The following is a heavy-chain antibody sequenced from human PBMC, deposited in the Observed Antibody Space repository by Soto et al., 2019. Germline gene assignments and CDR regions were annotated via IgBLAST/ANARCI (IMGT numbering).Heavy chain of an antibody. CDR1: GGSISSYY. Sequence: ASETLSLTCTVSGGSISSYYWSWIRQPPGKGLEWIGYIYYSGSTNYNPSPKSRVTISVDTSKNQFSLKLSSVTAADTAVYYCARTPPPSYYYYYMDVWGKGTKVTVSS. CDR2: IYYSGST. CDR3: ARTPPPSYYYYYMDV. J-gene: IGHJ6*03. V-gene: IGHV4-59*01.